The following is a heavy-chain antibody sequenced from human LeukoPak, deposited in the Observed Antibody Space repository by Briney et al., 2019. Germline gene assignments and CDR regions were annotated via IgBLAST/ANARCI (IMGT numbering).Heavy chain of an antibody. CDR3: ARGSGAFDY. CDR2: IYHSGST. CDR1: GGSISSGGYS. J-gene: IGHJ4*02. Sequence: SETLSLTCAVSGGSISSGGYSWSWIRQPPGTGLEWIGYIYHSGSTYYNPSLKSRVTISVDRSKNQFSLKLSSVTAADTAVYYCARGSGAFDYWGQGTLVTVSS. V-gene: IGHV4-30-2*01. D-gene: IGHD3-10*01.